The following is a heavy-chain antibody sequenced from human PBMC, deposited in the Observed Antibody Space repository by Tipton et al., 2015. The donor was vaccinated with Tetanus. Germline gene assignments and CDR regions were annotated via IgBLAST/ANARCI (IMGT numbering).Heavy chain of an antibody. V-gene: IGHV3-48*02. CDR1: GFTFSTYS. CDR2: ISSSSSTT. J-gene: IGHJ4*02. D-gene: IGHD3-22*01. CDR3: ARSITMIVAEREFDY. Sequence: SLRLSCAASGFTFSTYSMNWVRQAPGKGLEWVSYISSSSSTTYYADSVKGRFTISRDNAKNSLYLQMNSLRDEDTAVYYCARSITMIVAEREFDYWGQGTLVTVSS.